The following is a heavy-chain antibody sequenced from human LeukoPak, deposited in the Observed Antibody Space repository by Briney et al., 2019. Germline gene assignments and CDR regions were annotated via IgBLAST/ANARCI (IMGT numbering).Heavy chain of an antibody. Sequence: SQTLSLTCGISGDCFSSNSAAWNWIRQSPSRGLEWLGRTYYRSKWYNDYAVSVKSRITINPDTSKNQFSLQLNSVTPEDTAVYYCARDVAAAEGYYFDYWGQGTLVTVSS. CDR1: GDCFSSNSAA. V-gene: IGHV6-1*01. CDR2: TYYRSKWYN. J-gene: IGHJ4*02. CDR3: ARDVAAAEGYYFDY. D-gene: IGHD6-13*01.